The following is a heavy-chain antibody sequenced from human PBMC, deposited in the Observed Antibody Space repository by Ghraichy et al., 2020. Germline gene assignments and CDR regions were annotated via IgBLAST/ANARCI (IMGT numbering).Heavy chain of an antibody. V-gene: IGHV3-30*02. J-gene: IGHJ6*02. CDR2: IRYDGSNK. CDR1: GFTFSSYG. D-gene: IGHD3-10*01. CDR3: AKDRGLWFGELAVLSPTNSYYYGMDV. Sequence: GGSLRLSCAASGFTFSSYGMHWVRQAPGKGLEWVAFIRYDGSNKYYADSVKGRFTISRDNSKNTLYLQMNSLRAEDTAVYYCAKDRGLWFGELAVLSPTNSYYYGMDVWGQGTTVTVSS.